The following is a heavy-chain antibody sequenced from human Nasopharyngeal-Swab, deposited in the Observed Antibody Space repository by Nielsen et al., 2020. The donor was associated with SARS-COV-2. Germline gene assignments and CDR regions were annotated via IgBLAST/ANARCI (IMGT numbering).Heavy chain of an antibody. D-gene: IGHD6-19*01. CDR2: IYHSGST. V-gene: IGHV4-39*07. Sequence: SETLSLTCTVSGGSISSGDYYWSWIRQSPGKGLEYIGEIYHSGSTNYNPSLKSRVTISVDKSKNQFSLKLSSVTAADTAVYYCARVKREWLGIYYYYMDVWGKGTTVTVSS. CDR3: ARVKREWLGIYYYYMDV. J-gene: IGHJ6*03. CDR1: GGSISSGDYY.